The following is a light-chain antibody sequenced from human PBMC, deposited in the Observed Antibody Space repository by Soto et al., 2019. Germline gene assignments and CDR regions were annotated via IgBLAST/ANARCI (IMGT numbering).Light chain of an antibody. J-gene: IGLJ3*02. CDR3: QSYDSSLSSWV. V-gene: IGLV1-40*01. Sequence: QSALTQPPSVSGAPGQRVTISCTGSSSNIGAGYDVHWYQQLPGTAPKLLIYGNSNRPSGVPDRFSGSKSGTSASLVITGLQAEDEADYYCQSYDSSLSSWVFGGGTKLTVL. CDR1: SSNIGAGYD. CDR2: GNS.